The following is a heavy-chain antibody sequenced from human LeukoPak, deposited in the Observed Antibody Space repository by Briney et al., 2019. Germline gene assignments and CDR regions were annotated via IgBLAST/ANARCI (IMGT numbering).Heavy chain of an antibody. CDR2: INHSGST. D-gene: IGHD3-3*01. CDR3: ARGRGNYDFWSGYLDY. V-gene: IGHV4-34*01. J-gene: IGHJ4*02. CDR1: GGSFSGYY. Sequence: SETLSLTCAVYGGSFSGYYWSWIRQPPGKGLEWIGEINHSGSTNYNPSLKSRVTISADTSKTQFSLKLSSVTAADTAVYYCARGRGNYDFWSGYLDYWGQGTLVTVSS.